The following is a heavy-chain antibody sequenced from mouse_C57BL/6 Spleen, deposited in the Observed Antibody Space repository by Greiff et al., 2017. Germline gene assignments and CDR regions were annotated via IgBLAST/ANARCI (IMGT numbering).Heavy chain of an antibody. CDR1: GYTFTSYW. Sequence: VQLQQPGAELVKPGASVKMSCKASGYTFTSYWITWVKQRPGQGLEWIGDIYPGSGSTNYNEKFKSKATLTVDTSSSTAYMQLSSLTSEDSAVYYCAREGLRRRSAMDYWGQGTSVTVSS. D-gene: IGHD2-4*01. CDR2: IYPGSGST. CDR3: AREGLRRRSAMDY. V-gene: IGHV1-55*01. J-gene: IGHJ4*01.